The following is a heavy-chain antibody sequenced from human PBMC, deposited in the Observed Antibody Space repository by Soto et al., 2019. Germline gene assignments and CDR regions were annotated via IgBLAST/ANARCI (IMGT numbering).Heavy chain of an antibody. D-gene: IGHD3-22*01. Sequence: QVQLQESGPGLVKPSQTLSLTCTVSGGSISSGDYYWSWIRQPPGKGLEWIGYIYYSGSTYYNPSLKSRVTISVDTSKNQLSLKLSSVTAADTAVYYCARTGYYYDSSGSFDYWGQGTLVTVSS. CDR3: ARTGYYYDSSGSFDY. CDR2: IYYSGST. V-gene: IGHV4-30-4*01. CDR1: GGSISSGDYY. J-gene: IGHJ4*02.